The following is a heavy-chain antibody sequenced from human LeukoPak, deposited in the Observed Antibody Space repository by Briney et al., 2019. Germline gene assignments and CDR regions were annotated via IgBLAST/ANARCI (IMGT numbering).Heavy chain of an antibody. Sequence: ASVKVSCKASGYTFTSYYMHWVRQAPGQGLEWMGWMNPNSGNTGYTQNFQGRVTMTRNTSISTAYMELSSLRSEDTAVYYCARGSGSYYNSQPYPDYWGQGTLVTVSS. CDR1: GYTFTSYY. V-gene: IGHV1-8*02. J-gene: IGHJ4*02. CDR3: ARGSGSYYNSQPYPDY. D-gene: IGHD3-10*01. CDR2: MNPNSGNT.